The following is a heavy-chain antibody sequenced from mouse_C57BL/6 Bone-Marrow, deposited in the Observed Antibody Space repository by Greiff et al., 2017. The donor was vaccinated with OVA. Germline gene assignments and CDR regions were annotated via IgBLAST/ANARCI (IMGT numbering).Heavy chain of an antibody. V-gene: IGHV1-69*01. J-gene: IGHJ2*01. CDR2: IDPSDSYT. D-gene: IGHD1-1*01. Sequence: QVQLKQSGAELVMPGASVKLSCKASGYTFTSYWMHWVKQRPGQGLEWIGEIDPSDSYTNYNQKFKGKSTLTVDKSSSTAYMQLSSLTSEDSAVYYCAREDYYGSSLDYWGQGTTLTVSS. CDR3: AREDYYGSSLDY. CDR1: GYTFTSYW.